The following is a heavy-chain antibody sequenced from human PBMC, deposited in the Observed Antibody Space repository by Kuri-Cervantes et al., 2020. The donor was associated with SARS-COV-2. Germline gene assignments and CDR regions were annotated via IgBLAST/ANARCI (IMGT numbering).Heavy chain of an antibody. V-gene: IGHV4-59*01. CDR2: IYYSGST. J-gene: IGHJ6*02. CDR1: GGSISSYY. CDR3: AKDTEGGGSSVLEGYYYGMDV. Sequence: SETLFLTCTVSGGSISSYYWSWIRQPPGKGLEWIGYIYYSGSTNYNPSLKSRVTISVDTSKNQFSLKLSSVTAADTALYYCAKDTEGGGSSVLEGYYYGMDVWGQGTTVTVSS. D-gene: IGHD1-26*01.